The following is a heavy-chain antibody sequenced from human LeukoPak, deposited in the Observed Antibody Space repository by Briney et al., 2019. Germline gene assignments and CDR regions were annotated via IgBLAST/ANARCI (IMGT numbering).Heavy chain of an antibody. V-gene: IGHV5-51*01. Sequence: GESLKISCKGSGYSFTTYWIAWVRQMPGKGLEWMGIIYPGDSDTRFSPSFQGQVTISADKSISTAYLQWTSLKASDSAMYYCARVLIRGDEIDYWGQGTLVTVSS. CDR2: IYPGDSDT. D-gene: IGHD2-21*01. J-gene: IGHJ4*02. CDR1: GYSFTTYW. CDR3: ARVLIRGDEIDY.